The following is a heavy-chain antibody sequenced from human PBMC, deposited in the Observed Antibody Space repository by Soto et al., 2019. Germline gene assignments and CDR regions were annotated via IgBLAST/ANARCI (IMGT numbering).Heavy chain of an antibody. J-gene: IGHJ3*02. V-gene: IGHV1-69*13. CDR3: ARDQRLPGGAFDI. D-gene: IGHD6-19*01. CDR1: GGTFSSYA. Sequence: SVKVSCKASGGTFSSYAISWVRQAPGQGLEWMGGIIPIFGTANYAQKFQGRVTITADESTSTAYMELSSLRSEDTAVYYCARDQRLPGGAFDIWGQGTMVTFSS. CDR2: IIPIFGTA.